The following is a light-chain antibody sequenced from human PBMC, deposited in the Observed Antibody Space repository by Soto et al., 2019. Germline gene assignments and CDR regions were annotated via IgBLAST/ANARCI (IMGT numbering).Light chain of an antibody. CDR3: QQYNDWWT. Sequence: EIVMMQAPATPSMTPGERATLSCRASQSVSSNLAWYQQKPGQAPRLLIYGASTRATGIPARFSGSGSGTEFSLTITSLQSEDFEVYYCQQYNDWWTFGQGTKV. CDR2: GAS. CDR1: QSVSSN. V-gene: IGKV3-15*01. J-gene: IGKJ1*01.